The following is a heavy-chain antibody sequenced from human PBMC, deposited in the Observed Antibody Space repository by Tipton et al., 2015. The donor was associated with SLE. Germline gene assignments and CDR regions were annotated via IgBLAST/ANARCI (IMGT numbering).Heavy chain of an antibody. CDR3: ARANLYGTSWNSLDP. D-gene: IGHD6-13*01. V-gene: IGHV4-34*01. CDR1: GGSLTGYT. J-gene: IGHJ5*02. CDR2: INHSGTT. Sequence: TLSLTCAVSGGSLTGYTWNFLRQTPEKGRGWIGEINHSGTTNYNPSLKTRVTMSLDRSKNHFSLKMTSLSAADTAIYFCARANLYGTSWNSLDPWGQGTLVTVSS.